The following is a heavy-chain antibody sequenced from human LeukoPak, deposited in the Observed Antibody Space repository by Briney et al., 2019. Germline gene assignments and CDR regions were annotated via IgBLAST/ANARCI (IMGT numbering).Heavy chain of an antibody. J-gene: IGHJ5*02. D-gene: IGHD6-13*01. V-gene: IGHV1-24*01. CDR3: ATSAAGPEKWWFDP. CDR1: GYTLTELS. Sequence: ASVKVSCKVSGYTLTELSMHWVRQAPGKGLEWMGGFDPEDGETIYAQKFQGRVTMTEDTSTDTAYMELSSLRSEDTAAYYCATSAAGPEKWWFDPWGQGTLVTVSS. CDR2: FDPEDGET.